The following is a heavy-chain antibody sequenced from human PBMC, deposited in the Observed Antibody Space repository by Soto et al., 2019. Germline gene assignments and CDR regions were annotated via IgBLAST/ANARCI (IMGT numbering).Heavy chain of an antibody. CDR3: ASMVDTAMVGYYGMDV. CDR1: GGTFSSYA. Sequence: QVQLVQSGAEVKKPGSSVKVSCKASGGTFSSYAISWVRQAPGQGLEWMGGIIPIFGTANYAQKFQGRVTITADKSTSTAYMELSSLRSEDTAGYYCASMVDTAMVGYYGMDVWGQGTTVTVSS. D-gene: IGHD5-18*01. J-gene: IGHJ6*02. V-gene: IGHV1-69*06. CDR2: IIPIFGTA.